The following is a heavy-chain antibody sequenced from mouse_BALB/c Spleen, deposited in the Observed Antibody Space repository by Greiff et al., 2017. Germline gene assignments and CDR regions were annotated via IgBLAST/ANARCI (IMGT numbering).Heavy chain of an antibody. D-gene: IGHD1-1*01. J-gene: IGHJ4*01. CDR1: GFTFCSYG. V-gene: IGHV5-6*01. Sequence: EVQVVESGGDLVKPGGSLKLSCAASGFTFCSYGMSLVRKTPDKRLEWVATISSGGSYTYYPDSVKGQFTISRDNAKNTLYLQMSSLKSEDTAMYYCARQLRTVPYYAMDYWGQGTSVTVSS. CDR2: ISSGGSYT. CDR3: ARQLRTVPYYAMDY.